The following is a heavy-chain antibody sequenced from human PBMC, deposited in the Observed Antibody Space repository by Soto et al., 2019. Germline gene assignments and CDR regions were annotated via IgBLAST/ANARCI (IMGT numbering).Heavy chain of an antibody. CDR2: ISSSSSYI. V-gene: IGHV3-21*01. CDR3: ARRVGATEVAFDI. CDR1: GFTFSTYS. D-gene: IGHD1-26*01. Sequence: GGSLRLSCAASGFTFSTYSMIWVRQVPGKGLEWVSSISSSSSYIYYADSVKGRFTISRDNAKKSLYLQMNSLRAEDTAVYYCARRVGATEVAFDIWGQGTMVTVSS. J-gene: IGHJ3*02.